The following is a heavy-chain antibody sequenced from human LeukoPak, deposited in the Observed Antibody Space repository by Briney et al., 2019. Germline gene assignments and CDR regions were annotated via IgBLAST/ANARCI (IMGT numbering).Heavy chain of an antibody. D-gene: IGHD5-18*01. J-gene: IGHJ4*02. CDR1: GGSISNSSYY. Sequence: PSETLSLTCTVSGGSISNSSYYWGWIRQPPGKGLEWIGTIYYTGVTYYNPSLKSRVTISVDTSKNQFSLNLSSVTAADTAVYYCAEGYNYGPFDYWGQGTLVTVSS. V-gene: IGHV4-39*07. CDR3: AEGYNYGPFDY. CDR2: IYYTGVT.